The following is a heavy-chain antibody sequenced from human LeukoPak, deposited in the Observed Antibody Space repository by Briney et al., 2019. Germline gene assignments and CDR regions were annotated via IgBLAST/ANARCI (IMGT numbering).Heavy chain of an antibody. V-gene: IGHV4-34*01. Sequence: SETLSLTCAVYGGSFSGYYWSWLRQPPGKGLEWIGEINHSGSTNYNPSLKSRITISVDTSKNQFSLKLSSVTAADTAVYYCARGSYSSGYYYFDYWGQGTLVTVSS. J-gene: IGHJ4*02. CDR1: GGSFSGYY. D-gene: IGHD6-19*01. CDR2: INHSGST. CDR3: ARGSYSSGYYYFDY.